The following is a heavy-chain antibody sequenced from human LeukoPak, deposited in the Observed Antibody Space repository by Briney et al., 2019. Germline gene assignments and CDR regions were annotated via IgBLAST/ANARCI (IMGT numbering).Heavy chain of an antibody. CDR1: GGSISSYY. CDR3: AKDSKIPQQPLDY. V-gene: IGHV4-59*12. J-gene: IGHJ4*02. CDR2: IYYSGST. D-gene: IGHD6-13*01. Sequence: SETLSLTCTVSGGSISSYYWSWIRQPPGKGLEWIGYIYYSGSTNYNPSLKSRVTISVDTSKNQFSLKLSSATAADTAVYYCAKDSKIPQQPLDYWGQGTLVTVSS.